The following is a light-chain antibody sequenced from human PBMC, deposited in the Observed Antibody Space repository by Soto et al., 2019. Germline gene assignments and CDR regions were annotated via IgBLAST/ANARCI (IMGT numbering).Light chain of an antibody. Sequence: EIVVTQSPATLSSSQGERATPSCRATQSVSRYLAWYQQKPGQAPRLLIYDASNRATGIAARFSGSVSGTDVTLTIILLEPEKFAVYTCQQRSNGPPLTVGGGTKVEIK. CDR2: DAS. CDR1: QSVSRY. J-gene: IGKJ4*01. V-gene: IGKV3-11*01. CDR3: QQRSNGPPLT.